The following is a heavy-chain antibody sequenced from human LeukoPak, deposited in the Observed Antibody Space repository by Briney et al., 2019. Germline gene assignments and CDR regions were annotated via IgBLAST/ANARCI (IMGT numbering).Heavy chain of an antibody. CDR1: GGSISSYY. CDR2: IYYSGST. Sequence: SETLSLTCTVSGGSISSYYWSWIRQPPGKGLEWIGYIYYSGSTNYNPSLMSRVTISVDTSKNQFSLKLSSVTAADTAVYYCAGTKSYYYGSGSLYYFDYWGQGTLVTVSS. D-gene: IGHD3-10*01. J-gene: IGHJ4*02. CDR3: AGTKSYYYGSGSLYYFDY. V-gene: IGHV4-59*08.